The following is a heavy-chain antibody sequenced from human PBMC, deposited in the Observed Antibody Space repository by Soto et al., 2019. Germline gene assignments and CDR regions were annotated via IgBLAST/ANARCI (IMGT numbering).Heavy chain of an antibody. CDR1: GGSFGGYY. V-gene: IGHV4-34*01. D-gene: IGHD2-8*02. Sequence: SETLSLTCAVYGGSFGGYYWTGFRQPPGTGLEWIGEINHSGSTNYNPSLKSRVTISVDTSKNQFSLKLTSVTAADTAVYYCARDKITGLFDYWGQGTLVTVSS. J-gene: IGHJ4*02. CDR2: INHSGST. CDR3: ARDKITGLFDY.